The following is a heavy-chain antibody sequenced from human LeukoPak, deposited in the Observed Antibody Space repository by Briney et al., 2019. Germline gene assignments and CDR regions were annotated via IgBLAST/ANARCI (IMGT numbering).Heavy chain of an antibody. Sequence: GASVKVSCKASGYTFTSYAMHWVRQAPGQRLEWMGWINAGNGNTKYSQEFQGRVTITRDTSASTAYMELSSLRSEDMAVYYCARGQWDGDYNWFDPWGQGTLVTVSS. V-gene: IGHV1-3*03. D-gene: IGHD4-17*01. CDR2: INAGNGNT. J-gene: IGHJ5*02. CDR3: ARGQWDGDYNWFDP. CDR1: GYTFTSYA.